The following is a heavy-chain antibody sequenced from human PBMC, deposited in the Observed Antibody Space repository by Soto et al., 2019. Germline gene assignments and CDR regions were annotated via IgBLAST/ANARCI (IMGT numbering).Heavy chain of an antibody. D-gene: IGHD6-13*01. CDR1: GVSISSSSYC. CDR3: TREWQQLGTPFDY. CDR2: ICHTGST. Sequence: SETLSLTCTVSGVSISSSSYCWGWVRQPPGKGLEWIGSICHTGSTYYSPSLKSRVTISVDSSKSQISLKVNSVTAADTAVHYCTREWQQLGTPFDYWGQGTLVTVSS. V-gene: IGHV4-39*02. J-gene: IGHJ4*02.